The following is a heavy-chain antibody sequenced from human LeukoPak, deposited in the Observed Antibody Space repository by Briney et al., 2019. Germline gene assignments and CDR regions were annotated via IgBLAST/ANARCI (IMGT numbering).Heavy chain of an antibody. J-gene: IGHJ4*02. V-gene: IGHV4-34*01. CDR2: INHSGST. CDR3: ARSATVTTGYFDY. CDR1: GGSFSGYY. D-gene: IGHD4-17*01. Sequence: SETLSLTCAVYGGSFSGYYWSWIRQPPGKGLEWIGEINHSGSTNYNPSLKSRVTISVDTSKNQFSLKLSSVTAADTAMYYCARSATVTTGYFDYWGQGTLVTVSS.